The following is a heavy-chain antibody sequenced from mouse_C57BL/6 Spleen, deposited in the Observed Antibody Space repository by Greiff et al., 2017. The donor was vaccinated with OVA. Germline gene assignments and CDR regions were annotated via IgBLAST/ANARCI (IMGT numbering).Heavy chain of an antibody. D-gene: IGHD1-1*01. J-gene: IGHJ3*01. CDR2: ISSGGSYT. CDR1: GFTFSSYG. Sequence: EVKLMESGGDLVKPGGSLKLSCAASGFTFSSYGMSLVRQTPDKRLEWVATISSGGSYTYDPDSVKGRFTISRDNAKNTLYLQMSSLKSEDTAMYYCARSVTTVPRAWFAYWGQGTLVTVSA. CDR3: ARSVTTVPRAWFAY. V-gene: IGHV5-6*01.